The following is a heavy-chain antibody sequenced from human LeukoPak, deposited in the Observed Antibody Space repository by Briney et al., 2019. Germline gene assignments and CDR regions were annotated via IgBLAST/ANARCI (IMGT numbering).Heavy chain of an antibody. J-gene: IGHJ4*02. CDR1: GGSISSYY. V-gene: IGHV4-59*01. Sequence: KASETLSLTCTVSGGSISSYYWSWIRQPPGKGLEWIGYIYYSGSTNYNPSLKSRVTISVDTSKNQFSLKLSSVTAADTAVYYCARGPRFFDYWGQGTLVTVSS. D-gene: IGHD3-3*01. CDR2: IYYSGST. CDR3: ARGPRFFDY.